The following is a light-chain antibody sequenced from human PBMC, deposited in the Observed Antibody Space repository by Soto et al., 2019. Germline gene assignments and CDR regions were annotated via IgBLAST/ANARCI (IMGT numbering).Light chain of an antibody. CDR3: QQYGTSPLT. J-gene: IGKJ4*01. CDR1: QSVSRNH. CDR2: GAS. Sequence: EIVLTQSPGTLALSPGERATLSCRASQSVSRNHLAWYQQKPGQAPRHLIYGASSRATGIPDRFSGSGSGTDFTLTISRLEPEDFAVYFCQQYGTSPLTFGGGTKVDIK. V-gene: IGKV3-20*01.